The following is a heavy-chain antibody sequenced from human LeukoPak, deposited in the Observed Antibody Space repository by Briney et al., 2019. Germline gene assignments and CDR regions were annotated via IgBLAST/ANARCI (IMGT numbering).Heavy chain of an antibody. CDR2: IIPIFGTA. CDR3: ARADYFGSGSYRHFDY. Sequence: SVKVSCKASGGTFSSSAISWVRQAPGQGLEWMGGIIPIFGTAKYAQKFQGRVTITADEFTSTAYMELSSLRSEDTAVYYCARADYFGSGSYRHFDYWGQGTLVTVSS. CDR1: GGTFSSSA. J-gene: IGHJ4*02. V-gene: IGHV1-69*13. D-gene: IGHD3-10*01.